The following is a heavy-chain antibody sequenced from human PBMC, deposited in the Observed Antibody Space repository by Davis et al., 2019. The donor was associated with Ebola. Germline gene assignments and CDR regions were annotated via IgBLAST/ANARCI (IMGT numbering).Heavy chain of an antibody. D-gene: IGHD1-14*01. CDR1: GFTFSSYW. V-gene: IGHV3-7*03. CDR3: ARDRYLPRAYYFDY. CDR2: IKQDGSEK. Sequence: GGSLRLSCAASGFTFSSYWMSWVRQAPGKGLEWVANIKQDGSEKYYVDSVKGRFTISRDNAKNSLYLQMNSLRAEDTAVYYCARDRYLPRAYYFDYWGQGTLVTVSS. J-gene: IGHJ4*02.